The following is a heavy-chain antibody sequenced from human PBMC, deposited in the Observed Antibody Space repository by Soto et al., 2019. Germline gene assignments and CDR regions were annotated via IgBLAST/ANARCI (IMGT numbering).Heavy chain of an antibody. D-gene: IGHD6-13*01. J-gene: IGHJ5*02. V-gene: IGHV4-4*02. CDR1: GGSISSSNW. CDR3: ARVLQYYSSPLPWFDP. Sequence: PSETLSLTCAVSGGSISSSNWWSWVHQPPGKGLEWIGEIYHSGSTNYNPSLKSRVTISVDKSKNQFSLKLSSVTAADTAVYYCARVLQYYSSPLPWFDPWGQGTLVTVSS. CDR2: IYHSGST.